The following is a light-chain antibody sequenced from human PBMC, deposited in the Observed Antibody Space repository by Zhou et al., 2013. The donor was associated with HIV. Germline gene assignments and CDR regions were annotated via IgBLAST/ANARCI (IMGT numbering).Light chain of an antibody. J-gene: IGKJ5*01. V-gene: IGKV1-5*03. CDR1: QNINTW. CDR2: KAS. CDR3: QQYNTHPIT. Sequence: DFQMTQSPSTLSASVGDRVTIACRASQNINTWLAWYQQKPGKAPRLLISKASGLESGVPSRFSGSGSGTEFTLTISSLQPDEYATYYCQQYNTHPITFGQGTRLEI.